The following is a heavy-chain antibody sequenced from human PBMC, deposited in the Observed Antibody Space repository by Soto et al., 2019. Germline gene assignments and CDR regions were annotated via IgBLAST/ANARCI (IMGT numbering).Heavy chain of an antibody. CDR1: GFTFSTYW. Sequence: EVQLVESGGGLVQPGGSLRLSCAASGFTFSTYWMHWVRQPPGKGLVWVSRINNDGRNTAYADSVKGRFTISRDNAQSTLYLQMNSLRAEDTAVYYCARDPLIGTTDYGLDVWGQGTTVSVSS. D-gene: IGHD1-7*01. J-gene: IGHJ6*02. CDR3: ARDPLIGTTDYGLDV. CDR2: INNDGRNT. V-gene: IGHV3-74*01.